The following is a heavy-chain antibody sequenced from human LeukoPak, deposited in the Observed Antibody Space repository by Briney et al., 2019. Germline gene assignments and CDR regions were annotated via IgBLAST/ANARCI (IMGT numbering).Heavy chain of an antibody. D-gene: IGHD2-2*01. V-gene: IGHV1-2*02. CDR1: GYTFTGCY. CDR3: ARDRGGYCSSTSCHYNWSDP. Sequence: ASVKVSCKASGYTFTGCYMHWVRQAPGQGLEWMGWINPNSGGTNYAQKFQGRVTMTRDTSISTAYMELSRLRSDDTAVYYCARDRGGYCSSTSCHYNWSDPWGQGTLVTVSS. CDR2: INPNSGGT. J-gene: IGHJ5*02.